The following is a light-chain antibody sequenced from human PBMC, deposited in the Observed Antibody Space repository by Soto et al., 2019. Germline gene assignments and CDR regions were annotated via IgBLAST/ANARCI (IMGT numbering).Light chain of an antibody. CDR3: SSYTSSSTYV. Sequence: QSALTQPPSVSGAPGQRVTISCTGISSNIGAGYDAHWYQQLPGAAPTLLIYGNNNRPSGVPNRFSGSKSGNTASLTISGLQTEDEADYYCSSYTSSSTYVFGTGTKVTVL. J-gene: IGLJ1*01. CDR1: SSNIGAGYD. V-gene: IGLV1-40*01. CDR2: GNN.